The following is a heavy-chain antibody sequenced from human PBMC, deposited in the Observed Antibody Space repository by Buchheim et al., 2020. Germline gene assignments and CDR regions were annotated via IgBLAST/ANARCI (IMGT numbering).Heavy chain of an antibody. CDR2: IFFTGST. D-gene: IGHD1-26*01. J-gene: IGHJ5*02. Sequence: QLQLQESGPGLVKPSETLSLTCSVSGGSISSSSYYWGWIRQPPGKGLEWIGSIFFTGSTYYNPSLKTRVTMSVDTSKNQFSLKLSSVTAADTAVYYCARPRWGELLGAFWFDPWGQGTL. CDR1: GGSISSSSYY. V-gene: IGHV4-39*01. CDR3: ARPRWGELLGAFWFDP.